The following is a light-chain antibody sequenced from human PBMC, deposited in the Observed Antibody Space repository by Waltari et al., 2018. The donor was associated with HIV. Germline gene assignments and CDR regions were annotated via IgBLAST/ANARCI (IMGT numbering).Light chain of an antibody. J-gene: IGKJ4*01. V-gene: IGKV1-16*01. CDR2: AAT. Sequence: DIQMTQSPPSLSASVGDRVTITCRASQGINNCLAWFQQKPGNAPKSLIFAATNLHSGVPTRFSGGGSGTDYTLTINSLQPEDFASYYCQQYKDYPLTFGGGTKIEIK. CDR3: QQYKDYPLT. CDR1: QGINNC.